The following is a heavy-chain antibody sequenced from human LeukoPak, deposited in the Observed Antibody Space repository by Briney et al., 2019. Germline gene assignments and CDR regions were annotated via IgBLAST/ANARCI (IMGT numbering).Heavy chain of an antibody. CDR2: IHHSGST. J-gene: IGHJ4*02. V-gene: IGHV4-34*01. CDR3: ARLVCGGGSCPAEFDY. Sequence: NPSETLSLTCAVYDGSFSAYWWSWIRQPPGKGLEWIGEIHHSGSTNYNPSLKSRVTISVDTSKTQFSLKLSSVTAADTAVYYCARLVCGGGSCPAEFDYWGQGTLVTVSS. D-gene: IGHD2-15*01. CDR1: DGSFSAYW.